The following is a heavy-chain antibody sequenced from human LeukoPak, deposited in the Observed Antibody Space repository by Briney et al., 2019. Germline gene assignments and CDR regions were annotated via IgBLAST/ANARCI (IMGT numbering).Heavy chain of an antibody. CDR2: IYYSGST. J-gene: IGHJ4*02. Sequence: LSETLSLTCTVSGGSISSYYWSWIRQPPGRGLEGIGYIYYSGSTNYNPSLKSRVTISVDTSKNQFSLKLSSVTAADTAVYYCARDLVGSGWYVSGFDYWGQGTLVTVSS. CDR3: ARDLVGSGWYVSGFDY. V-gene: IGHV4-59*01. D-gene: IGHD6-19*01. CDR1: GGSISSYY.